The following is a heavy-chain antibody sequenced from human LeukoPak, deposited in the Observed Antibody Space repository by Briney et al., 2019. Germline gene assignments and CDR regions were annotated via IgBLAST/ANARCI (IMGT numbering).Heavy chain of an antibody. CDR1: GYSISSGYY. CDR3: ARDGRAVAGSSVETFDY. Sequence: PSETLSLTCTVSGYSISSGYYWGWIRQPPGKGLEWIGSIYLSGTTYYNPSLKSRVTISVDTSKNQFSLKLSSVTAADTAVYYCARDGRAVAGSSVETFDYWGQGTLVTVSS. D-gene: IGHD6-19*01. V-gene: IGHV4-38-2*02. CDR2: IYLSGTT. J-gene: IGHJ4*02.